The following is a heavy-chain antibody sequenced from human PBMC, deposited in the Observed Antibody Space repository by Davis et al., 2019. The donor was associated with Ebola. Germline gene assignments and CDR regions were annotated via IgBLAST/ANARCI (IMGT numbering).Heavy chain of an antibody. CDR1: GYTFTNYY. D-gene: IGHD6-19*01. CDR3: VRAQWLTRGGMDV. V-gene: IGHV1-18*04. Sequence: ASVKVSCKASGYTFTNYYMHWVRQAPGQGLEWLGWISTYSGLANHAHKFQGRVTMTADTITGTAYMDLRSLTSDDTAVYYCVRAQWLTRGGMDVWGNGTTVSVSS. CDR2: ISTYSGLA. J-gene: IGHJ6*04.